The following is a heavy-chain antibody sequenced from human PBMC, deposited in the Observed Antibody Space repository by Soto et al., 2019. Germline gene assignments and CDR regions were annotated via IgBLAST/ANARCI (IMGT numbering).Heavy chain of an antibody. Sequence: QVQLVESGGGVGQPGRSLRLSCAASGFTFSSYGMHWVRQAPGKGLEWVAVISYDGSNKYYADSVKGRFTISRDNSKNTLYLQMNSLRAEDTAVYYCAKMDDYGDYLEYYFDYWGQGTLVTVSS. J-gene: IGHJ4*02. V-gene: IGHV3-30*18. CDR2: ISYDGSNK. CDR3: AKMDDYGDYLEYYFDY. CDR1: GFTFSSYG. D-gene: IGHD4-17*01.